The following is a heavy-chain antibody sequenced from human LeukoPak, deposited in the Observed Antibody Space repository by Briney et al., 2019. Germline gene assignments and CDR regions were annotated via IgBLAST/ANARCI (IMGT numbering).Heavy chain of an antibody. Sequence: ASVKVSFKASGYTFTSYDINWVRQATGQGLEWMGWMNPNSGGTNYAQKFRGRVTMTRDTSISTAYMELSRLRSDDTAVYYCARASSGSYFSYYMDVWGKGTTVTISS. CDR3: ARASSGSYFSYYMDV. V-gene: IGHV1-2*02. J-gene: IGHJ6*03. CDR1: GYTFTSYD. D-gene: IGHD1-26*01. CDR2: MNPNSGGT.